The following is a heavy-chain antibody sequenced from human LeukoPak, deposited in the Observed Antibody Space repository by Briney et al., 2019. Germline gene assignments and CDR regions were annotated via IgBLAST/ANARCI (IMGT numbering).Heavy chain of an antibody. J-gene: IGHJ6*04. D-gene: IGHD3-3*01. CDR2: IRREGYGGTT. Sequence: GGSLRLSCTASGFNFGDYSLSWIRQVPGVGLEWVAFIRREGYGGTTEYAASVKGRFTISRDDSKSIAYLQMNSLKTEDTGVYYCTRDHDFWRGPLDVWGKGTTVTVSS. V-gene: IGHV3-49*03. CDR1: GFNFGDYS. CDR3: TRDHDFWRGPLDV.